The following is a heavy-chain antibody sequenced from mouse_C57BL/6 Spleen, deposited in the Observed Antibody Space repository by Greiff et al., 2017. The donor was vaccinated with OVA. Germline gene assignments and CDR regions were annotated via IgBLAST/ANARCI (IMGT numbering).Heavy chain of an antibody. CDR3: ARDGPSGAMDY. Sequence: EVQRVESGPGLVKPSQSLSLTCSVTGYSITSGYYWNWIRQLPGNKLEWMGYIRYDGSHNYNPSLKNRISITCDTSKNQYFLKLNSVTTEDAATYCCARDGPSGAMDYWGQGTSVTVSS. CDR1: GYSITSGYY. CDR2: IRYDGSH. D-gene: IGHD3-2*02. J-gene: IGHJ4*01. V-gene: IGHV3-6*01.